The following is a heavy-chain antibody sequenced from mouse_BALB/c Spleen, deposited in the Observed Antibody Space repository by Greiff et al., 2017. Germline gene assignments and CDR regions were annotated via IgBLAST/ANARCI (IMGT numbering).Heavy chain of an antibody. D-gene: IGHD2-14*01. V-gene: IGHV1-9*01. CDR2: ILPGSGST. CDR1: GYTFSSYW. CDR3: ARRSYRDDFDY. Sequence: VQLQQSGAELMKPGASVKISCKATGYTFSSYWIEWVKQRPGHGLEWIGEILPGSGSTNYNEKFKGKATFTADTSSNTAYMQLSSLTSEDSADEYCARRSYRDDFDYWGQGTTLTVSS. J-gene: IGHJ2*01.